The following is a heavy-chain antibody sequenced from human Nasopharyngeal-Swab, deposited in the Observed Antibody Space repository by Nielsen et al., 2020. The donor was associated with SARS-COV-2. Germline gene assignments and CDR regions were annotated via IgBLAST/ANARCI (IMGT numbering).Heavy chain of an antibody. CDR1: GGTFNTYS. V-gene: IGHV1-69*13. J-gene: IGHJ6*03. D-gene: IGHD3-10*01. Sequence: SVQVSCKASGGTFNTYSINWVRQAPGQGLEWMGGIIPIFGTANYAQKFQGRITITADESTSTAYMELSSLRSEDTAVYYCARGVYYGSGSFDYYYYYMGVWGKGTTVTVSS. CDR2: IIPIFGTA. CDR3: ARGVYYGSGSFDYYYYYMGV.